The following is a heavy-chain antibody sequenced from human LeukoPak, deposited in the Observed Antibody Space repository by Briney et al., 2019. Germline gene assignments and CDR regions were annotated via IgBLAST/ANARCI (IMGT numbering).Heavy chain of an antibody. CDR3: ARHRVLGWFNWFDP. J-gene: IGHJ5*02. Sequence: PSETLSLTCAVYGGSFSGYYWSWIRQPPGKGLEWIGEINHSGSTNYNPSLKSRVTISVDTSKNQFSLKLSSVTAADTAVYYCARHRVLGWFNWFDPWGQGTLVTVSS. CDR1: GGSFSGYY. CDR2: INHSGST. V-gene: IGHV4-34*01. D-gene: IGHD6-19*01.